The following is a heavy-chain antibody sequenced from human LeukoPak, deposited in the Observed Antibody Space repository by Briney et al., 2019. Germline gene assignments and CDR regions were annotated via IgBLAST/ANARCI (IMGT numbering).Heavy chain of an antibody. CDR1: GFTFSNAR. J-gene: IGHJ3*02. V-gene: IGHV3-15*01. CDR2: IKSKTDGGTT. Sequence: GGALRLSCAAPGFTFSNARGSWGRQAPGEGVGGVCRIKSKTDGGTTDYAAPVKGRFTISRDDSKNTLYLQMNSLKTEDTAVYYCTLGQLVINAFDIWGQGTMVTASS. CDR3: TLGQLVINAFDI. D-gene: IGHD6-6*01.